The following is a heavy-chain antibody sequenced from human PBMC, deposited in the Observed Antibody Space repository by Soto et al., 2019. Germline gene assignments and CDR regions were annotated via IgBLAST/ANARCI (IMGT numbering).Heavy chain of an antibody. D-gene: IGHD6-19*01. CDR1: GFTVSSNY. V-gene: IGHV3-53*01. Sequence: GGSLRLSCAASGFTVSSNYMSWVRQAPGKGLEWVSVIYSGGSTYYADSVKGRFTISRDNSKNTLYLQMNSLRAEDTAVYYCAREMNSSGPYYYYGMDVWGQGTTVTVSS. CDR2: IYSGGST. CDR3: AREMNSSGPYYYYGMDV. J-gene: IGHJ6*02.